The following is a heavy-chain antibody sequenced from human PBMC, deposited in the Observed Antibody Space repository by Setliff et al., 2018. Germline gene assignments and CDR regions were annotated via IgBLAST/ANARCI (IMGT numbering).Heavy chain of an antibody. D-gene: IGHD3-16*01. CDR3: ARDGGEY. J-gene: IGHJ4*02. CDR1: GFTFSSYW. V-gene: IGHV3-7*01. Sequence: ETLSLSCAASGFTFSSYWMSWARQAPGKGLEWVANIKQDGSEKYYVDSVKGRFTISRDNAKNSLYLQMNSLRAEDTAVYYCARDGGEYWGQGTLVTVSS. CDR2: IKQDGSEK.